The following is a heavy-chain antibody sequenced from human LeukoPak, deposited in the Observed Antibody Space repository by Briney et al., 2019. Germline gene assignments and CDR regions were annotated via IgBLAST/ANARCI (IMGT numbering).Heavy chain of an antibody. J-gene: IGHJ5*02. CDR3: ARRRVQTSTITEDNWFDP. CDR2: IYSGGTT. D-gene: IGHD5-24*01. Sequence: GGSLRLSCAASGFXVSSNHISWVRQAPGKGLEWVSVIYSGGTTYYADSVKGRFTISRDNSKNTLYLQMNSLRVEDTAVYYCARRRVQTSTITEDNWFDPWGQGTLVTVSS. V-gene: IGHV3-53*01. CDR1: GFXVSSNH.